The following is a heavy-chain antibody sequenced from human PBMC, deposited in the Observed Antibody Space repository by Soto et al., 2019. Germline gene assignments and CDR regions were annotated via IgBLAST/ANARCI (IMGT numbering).Heavy chain of an antibody. D-gene: IGHD2-2*01. J-gene: IGHJ4*02. CDR1: GFTFSSYA. CDR2: ISYDGSNK. CDR3: ARGAGGREYQLLP. V-gene: IGHV3-30-3*01. Sequence: GGSLRLSCAASGFTFSSYAMHWVRQAPGKGLEWVAVISYDGSNKYYADCVKGRFTISRDNSKNTLYLQMNSLRAEDTAVYYCARGAGGREYQLLPWGQGTLVTVSS.